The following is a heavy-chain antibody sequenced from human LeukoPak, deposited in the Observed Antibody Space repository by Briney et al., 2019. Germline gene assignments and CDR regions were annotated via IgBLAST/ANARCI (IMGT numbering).Heavy chain of an antibody. CDR1: GYTFTGYY. CDR3: ASRDAGYGGNSPFDY. Sequence: GASVKVSCKASGYTFTGYYMHWVRQAPGQGLEWMGWINPNSGGTNYAQKFQGRVTMTRDTSISTAYMELSRLRSDDTAVYYCASRDAGYGGNSPFDYWGQGTLVTVSS. D-gene: IGHD4-23*01. V-gene: IGHV1-2*02. J-gene: IGHJ4*02. CDR2: INPNSGGT.